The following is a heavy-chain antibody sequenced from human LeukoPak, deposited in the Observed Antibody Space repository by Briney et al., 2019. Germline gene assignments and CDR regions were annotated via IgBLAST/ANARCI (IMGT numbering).Heavy chain of an antibody. CDR3: VGDYKDR. D-gene: IGHD1-1*01. V-gene: IGHV3-7*01. Sequence: PGGSLRLSCATSGFTFSNYWMTWIRQAPGKGPEWVANIKKDGSEEFYGDSVKGRFSISRDDAKNSLYLQMNSLRAEDTAIYYCVGDYKDRWGQGTLVTVSS. CDR2: IKKDGSEE. CDR1: GFTFSNYW. J-gene: IGHJ5*02.